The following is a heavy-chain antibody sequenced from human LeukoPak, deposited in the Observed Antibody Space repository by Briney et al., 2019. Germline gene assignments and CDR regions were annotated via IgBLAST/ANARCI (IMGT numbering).Heavy chain of an antibody. Sequence: GASVKVSCKASGGTFSSYAISWVRQAPGQGLEWMGGIIPIFGTAIYAQKFQGRVTITTDESTSTAYMELSSLRSEDTAVYYCAREGAAAGTLGWFDPWGQGTLVTVSS. D-gene: IGHD6-13*01. J-gene: IGHJ5*02. CDR2: IIPIFGTA. V-gene: IGHV1-69*05. CDR1: GGTFSSYA. CDR3: AREGAAAGTLGWFDP.